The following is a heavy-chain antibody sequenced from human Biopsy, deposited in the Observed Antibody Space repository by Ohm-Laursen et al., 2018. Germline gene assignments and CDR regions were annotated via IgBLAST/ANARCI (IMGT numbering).Heavy chain of an antibody. Sequence: GSSVKVSCKVSGYTFTSYDITWVRQASGQGPEWIGWLNPVSGNSNFGQKFRGRVTVTSHTSISTAYMELSGLTSDDTATYYCGRAVRNQLLTDPWGQGTLVTVTS. D-gene: IGHD1-7*01. CDR2: LNPVSGNS. J-gene: IGHJ5*02. CDR1: GYTFTSYD. CDR3: GRAVRNQLLTDP. V-gene: IGHV1-8*01.